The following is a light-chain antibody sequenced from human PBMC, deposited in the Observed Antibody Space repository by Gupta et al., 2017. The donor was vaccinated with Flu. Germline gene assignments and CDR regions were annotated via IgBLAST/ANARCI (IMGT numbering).Light chain of an antibody. J-gene: IGLJ3*02. CDR1: NNDIGIYNL. Sequence: LTQPASVSGSPGQSLTISCTGTNNDIGIYNLVSWYQQHPGKAPNLIIYQVNQRPSGVSSRFSGSKSGTTASLTIAGLQSDDEAHYHCCSYTEGSVSRLVCGGGSKLTVL. CDR3: CSYTEGSVSRLV. CDR2: QVN. V-gene: IGLV2-23*02.